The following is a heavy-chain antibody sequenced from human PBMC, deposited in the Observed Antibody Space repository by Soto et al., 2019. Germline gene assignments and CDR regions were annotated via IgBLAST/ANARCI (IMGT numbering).Heavy chain of an antibody. CDR1: GGSISSGDYY. Sequence: SETLSLTCTVSGGSISSGDYYWSWIRQPPGKGLEWIGYIYYSGSTYYNPSLKSRVTISVDTSKNQFSLKLSSVTAADTAVYYCARGSEITMIVAAFDIWGQGTMVTVSS. V-gene: IGHV4-30-4*01. CDR2: IYYSGST. J-gene: IGHJ3*02. CDR3: ARGSEITMIVAAFDI. D-gene: IGHD3-22*01.